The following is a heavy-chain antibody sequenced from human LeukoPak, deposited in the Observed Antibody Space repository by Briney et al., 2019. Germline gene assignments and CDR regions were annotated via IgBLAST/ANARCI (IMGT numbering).Heavy chain of an antibody. CDR2: IVVGSGNT. CDR1: GFTFTSSG. J-gene: IGHJ4*02. Sequence: SVNVSCKASGFTFTSSGMQWVRQARGQRLEWIGWIVVGSGNTNYAQKLQERVTITRDMSTSTAYMELSSLRSEDTAVYYCAADILSYCGGDCYPYYFDYWGQGTLVTVSS. V-gene: IGHV1-58*02. D-gene: IGHD2-21*02. CDR3: AADILSYCGGDCYPYYFDY.